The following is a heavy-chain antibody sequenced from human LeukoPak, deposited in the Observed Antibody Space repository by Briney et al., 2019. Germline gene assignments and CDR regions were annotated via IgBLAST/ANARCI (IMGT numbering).Heavy chain of an antibody. D-gene: IGHD6-19*01. V-gene: IGHV3-23*01. CDR3: ARGSGWLHFDY. CDR2: VSVSGNT. CDR1: GFTLSSYA. J-gene: IGHJ4*02. Sequence: PGGSLRLSCAASGFTLSSYAMSWVRQGPGKGLEWVSAVSVSGNTYHADSVKGRFTISRDSSKNTLYLQMNSLRAEDTAVYYCARGSGWLHFDYWGQGTLVTVSS.